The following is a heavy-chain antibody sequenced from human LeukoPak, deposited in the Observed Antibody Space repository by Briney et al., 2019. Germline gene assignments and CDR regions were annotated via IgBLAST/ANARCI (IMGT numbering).Heavy chain of an antibody. CDR2: IKQDGSEK. J-gene: IGHJ4*02. CDR3: EREDYYDSSGYYYFDY. D-gene: IGHD3-22*01. Sequence: GGSLRLSCAASGFTFSSYWMSWVRQAPGKGLEWVANIKQDGSEKYYVDSVKGRFTISRDNAKNSLYLQMNSLRAEDTAVYYCEREDYYDSSGYYYFDYWGQGTLVTVSS. V-gene: IGHV3-7*01. CDR1: GFTFSSYW.